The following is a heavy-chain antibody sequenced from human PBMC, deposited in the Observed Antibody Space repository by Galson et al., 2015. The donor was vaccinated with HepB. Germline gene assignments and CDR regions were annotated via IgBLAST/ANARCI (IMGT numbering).Heavy chain of an antibody. CDR1: GFSLSNARMG. D-gene: IGHD3-10*01. J-gene: IGHJ6*02. CDR3: ARIRLLWFGDSDYYYYGMDV. CDR2: IFSNDEK. V-gene: IGHV2-26*01. Sequence: PALVKPTQTLTLTCTVSGFSLSNARMGVSWIRQPPGKALEWLAHIFSNDEKSYSTSLKSRLTISKDTSKSQVVLTMTNMDSVDTATYYCARIRLLWFGDSDYYYYGMDVWGQGTTVTVSS.